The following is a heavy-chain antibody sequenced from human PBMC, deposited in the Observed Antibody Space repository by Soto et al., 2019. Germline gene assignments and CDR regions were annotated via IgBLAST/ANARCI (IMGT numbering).Heavy chain of an antibody. CDR3: ASTEQREDIVVVPAAMKDYYYGMDV. Sequence: QVQLQESGPGLVKPSQTLSLTCTVSGGSISSGGYYWSWIRQHPGKGLEWIGYIYYSGSTYYNPSLKSRVTISVDTSKNQFSLKLSSVTAADTAVYYCASTEQREDIVVVPAAMKDYYYGMDVWGQGTTVTVSS. D-gene: IGHD2-2*01. J-gene: IGHJ6*02. CDR2: IYYSGST. V-gene: IGHV4-31*03. CDR1: GGSISSGGYY.